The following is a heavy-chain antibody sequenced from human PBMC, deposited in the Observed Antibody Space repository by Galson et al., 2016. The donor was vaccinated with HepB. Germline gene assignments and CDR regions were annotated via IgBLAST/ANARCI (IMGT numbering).Heavy chain of an antibody. CDR2: GDTK. D-gene: IGHD1-1*01. V-gene: IGHV3-64D*06. J-gene: IGHJ4*02. Sequence: SLRLSCAASGFAFSTYVIHWVRQAPGKGPEYVGDTKYFAESVKGRFTISRDDSKNTLYLQMSSLRAEDTAVYDCVRGTTGAPGLESWGQGTLVTVSS. CDR3: VRGTTGAPGLES. CDR1: GFAFSTYV.